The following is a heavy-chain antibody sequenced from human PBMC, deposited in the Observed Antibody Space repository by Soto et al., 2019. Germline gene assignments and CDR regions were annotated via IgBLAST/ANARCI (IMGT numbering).Heavy chain of an antibody. D-gene: IGHD3-9*01. CDR3: ASSYDILTGYLFDY. CDR1: GGSISSYY. J-gene: IGHJ4*02. V-gene: IGHV4-59*01. CDR2: IYYSGST. Sequence: PSETLSLTCPVSGGSISSYYWSWIRQPPGKGLEWIGYIYYSGSTNYSPSLKSRVTISVDTSKNQFSLKLSSVTAADTAVYYCASSYDILTGYLFDYWGQGTLVTVSS.